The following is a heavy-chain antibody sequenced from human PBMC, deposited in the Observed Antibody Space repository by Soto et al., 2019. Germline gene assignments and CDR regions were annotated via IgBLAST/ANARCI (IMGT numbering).Heavy chain of an antibody. Sequence: VQLLESGGDLVQPGGSLRLSCAASGFTFSNYVMSWVRQAPGKGLEWVLAISGSGGSTFYADSVKGRFTISRDNSKNSLFLQMNTLRAEDTAVYYCARQRDSSTWYIYPIDYWGQGTLVTVSS. CDR3: ARQRDSSTWYIYPIDY. V-gene: IGHV3-23*01. CDR2: ISGSGGST. D-gene: IGHD6-13*01. CDR1: GFTFSNYV. J-gene: IGHJ4*02.